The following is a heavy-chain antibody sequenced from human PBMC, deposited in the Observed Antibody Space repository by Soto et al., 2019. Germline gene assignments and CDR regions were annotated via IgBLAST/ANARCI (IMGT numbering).Heavy chain of an antibody. V-gene: IGHV4-34*01. CDR1: AGSFSGYY. J-gene: IGHJ6*02. Sequence: PSETLSLTCAVYAGSFSGYYWSWIRQPPGKGLEWIGEINHSGSTNYNPSLKSRVTISVDTSKNQFSLKLSSVTAADTAVYYCARAPYTRYYYYYGMDVWGQGTTVTVSS. D-gene: IGHD1-20*01. CDR3: ARAPYTRYYYYYGMDV. CDR2: INHSGST.